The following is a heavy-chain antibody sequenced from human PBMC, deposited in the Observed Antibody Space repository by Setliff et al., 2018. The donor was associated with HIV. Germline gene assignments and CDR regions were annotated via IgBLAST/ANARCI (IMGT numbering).Heavy chain of an antibody. J-gene: IGHJ6*02. CDR2: INPNSGGT. Sequence: ASVKVSCKASGYTFTGYYMHWVRQAPGQGLEWMGRINPNSGGTNYAQKFQGRVTMTRDTSISTAYMELSRLRSDDTVVYYCARDGPSMITDYYYYGMDVWAKGPRSPSP. CDR3: ARDGPSMITDYYYYGMDV. CDR1: GYTFTGYY. D-gene: IGHD3-22*01. V-gene: IGHV1-2*05.